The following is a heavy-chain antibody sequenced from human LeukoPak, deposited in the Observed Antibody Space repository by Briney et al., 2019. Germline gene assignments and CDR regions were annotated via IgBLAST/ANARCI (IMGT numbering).Heavy chain of an antibody. CDR3: ARETRRGDAFDI. Sequence: PGGSLRLSCAASGFTFSNYAMHWVRQAPGKRLEYVSAISSNGGSTYYANSVKGRFTISRDKSKNPVYLKMGSLRAEDMAVYYCARETRRGDAFDIWGQGTMVTVSS. V-gene: IGHV3-64*01. D-gene: IGHD3-16*01. CDR1: GFTFSNYA. J-gene: IGHJ3*02. CDR2: ISSNGGST.